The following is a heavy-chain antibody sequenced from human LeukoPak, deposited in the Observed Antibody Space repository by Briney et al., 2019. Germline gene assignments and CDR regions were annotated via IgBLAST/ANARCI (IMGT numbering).Heavy chain of an antibody. CDR2: MNPNSGNT. CDR1: GFTFTSHD. CDR3: ATEAWNAFDY. Sequence: ASVKVSCKASGFTFTSHDYNWVRQATGQGLEWMGWMNPNSGNTGYAQKFQGRVTMTRDTSISTAYMELSSLSSEDTAVYYCATEAWNAFDYWGQGTLVTVSS. V-gene: IGHV1-8*01. D-gene: IGHD1-1*01. J-gene: IGHJ4*02.